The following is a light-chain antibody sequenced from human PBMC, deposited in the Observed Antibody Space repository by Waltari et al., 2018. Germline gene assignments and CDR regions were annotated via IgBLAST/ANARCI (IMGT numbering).Light chain of an antibody. V-gene: IGLV3-19*01. Sequence: SSELTQDPAVSVALGQTVRITCQGDSLRSYYASWNQQKPGQAPVLVIYGKNNRPSGIPDRFSGSSSGNTASLTITGAQAEDEADYYCNSRDSSGNHRVVFGGGTKLTVL. CDR3: NSRDSSGNHRVV. CDR1: SLRSYY. CDR2: GKN. J-gene: IGLJ2*01.